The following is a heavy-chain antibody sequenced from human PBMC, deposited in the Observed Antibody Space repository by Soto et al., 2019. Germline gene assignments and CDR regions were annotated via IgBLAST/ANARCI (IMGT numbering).Heavy chain of an antibody. CDR2: IYSGGST. CDR3: AREVSYEGVLY. J-gene: IGHJ4*02. CDR1: GFTVSSNY. Sequence: GGSLRLSCAASGFTVSSNYMSWVRQAPGKGLEWVSVIYSGGSTYYADSVKGRFTITRDNSKNTLYLQMNSLRAEDTAVYYCAREVSYEGVLYWGQGTLVTVSS. D-gene: IGHD3-3*01. V-gene: IGHV3-53*01.